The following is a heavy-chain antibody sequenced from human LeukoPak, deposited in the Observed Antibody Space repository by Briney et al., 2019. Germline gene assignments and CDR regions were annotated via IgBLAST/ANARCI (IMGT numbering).Heavy chain of an antibody. Sequence: PGSSLRLSCAASGFTFSYYGLHWVRQGPGKGLEWVAVISYDGSNKYYADSVKGRFTISRDNSKNTLYLQLNSLRAEDTAVYYCAKQCGGSDWFDAFDIWGQGTMVSVSS. CDR3: AKQCGGSDWFDAFDI. V-gene: IGHV3-30*18. J-gene: IGHJ3*02. D-gene: IGHD6-19*01. CDR2: ISYDGSNK. CDR1: GFTFSYYG.